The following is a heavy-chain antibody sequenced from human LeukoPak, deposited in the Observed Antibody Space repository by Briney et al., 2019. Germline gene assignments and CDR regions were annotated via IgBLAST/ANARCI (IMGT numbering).Heavy chain of an antibody. D-gene: IGHD2-2*01. J-gene: IGHJ5*02. CDR1: GGSFSGYY. V-gene: IGHV4-34*01. CDR2: INHSGST. CDR3: ASRDCSSTSCHEGYNWFDP. Sequence: SETLSLTCAVYGGSFSGYYWSWIRQPPGKGLEWIGEINHSGSTNYNPSPKSRVTISVDTSKNQFSLKLTSVTAADTAVYYCASRDCSSTSCHEGYNWFDPWGQGILVSVSS.